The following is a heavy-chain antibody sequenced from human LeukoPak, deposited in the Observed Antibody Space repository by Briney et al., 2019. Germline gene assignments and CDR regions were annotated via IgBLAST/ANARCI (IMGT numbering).Heavy chain of an antibody. J-gene: IGHJ4*02. D-gene: IGHD3-3*01. CDR1: GFTFVNHA. Sequence: PGGSLRLSCTASGFTFVNHAMTWVRQAPGKGLEWVSAIGGSGASTYYADSVKGRFTISRDNSKNTLYLQMDSLRAEDTALYFCAKDQYDFWSGFPPNWGQGTLVTVSS. V-gene: IGHV3-23*01. CDR2: IGGSGAST. CDR3: AKDQYDFWSGFPPN.